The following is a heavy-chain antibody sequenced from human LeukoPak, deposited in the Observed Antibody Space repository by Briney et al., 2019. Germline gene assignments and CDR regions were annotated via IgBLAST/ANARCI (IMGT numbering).Heavy chain of an antibody. V-gene: IGHV3-7*01. CDR2: IKQDGSEE. CDR1: GFTFSSYW. D-gene: IGHD3-22*01. J-gene: IGHJ3*02. Sequence: GGSLRLSCAASGFTFSSYWMSWVRQAPGKGLEWVANIKQDGSEEYYVDSVKGRFTISRDNAKNSLYLQMNSLRAEDTAVYYCARVGYYYDSSGYPLGAFDIWGQGTMVTVSS. CDR3: ARVGYYYDSSGYPLGAFDI.